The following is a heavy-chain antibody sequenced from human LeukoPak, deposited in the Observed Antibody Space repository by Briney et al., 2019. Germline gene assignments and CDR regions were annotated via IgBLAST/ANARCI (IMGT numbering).Heavy chain of an antibody. CDR2: IYYSGST. V-gene: IGHV4-59*01. J-gene: IGHJ4*02. CDR1: GGSISSYY. CDR3: ARGESSGNFDY. Sequence: SETLSLTCTVSGGSISSYYWSWIRQPPGKGLEWIGYIYYSGSTNYNPSLKSRVTISVDTSKNQFSLKLSSVTAADTAVYYCARGESSGNFDYWGQGTLVTVPS. D-gene: IGHD3-22*01.